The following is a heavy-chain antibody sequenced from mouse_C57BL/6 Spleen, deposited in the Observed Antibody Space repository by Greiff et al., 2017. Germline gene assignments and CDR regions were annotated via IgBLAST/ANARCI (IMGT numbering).Heavy chain of an antibody. D-gene: IGHD2-1*01. CDR3: ARNGNYEWDY. J-gene: IGHJ2*01. Sequence: QVQLQQSGAELVKPGASVKMSCKASGYTFTSYWITWVKQRPGQGLEWIGDLYPGSGSTNYNEKFKSKATLTVDTSSSTAYMQLSSLTSEDSAVYYCARNGNYEWDYWGQGTTLTVSS. CDR1: GYTFTSYW. V-gene: IGHV1-55*01. CDR2: LYPGSGST.